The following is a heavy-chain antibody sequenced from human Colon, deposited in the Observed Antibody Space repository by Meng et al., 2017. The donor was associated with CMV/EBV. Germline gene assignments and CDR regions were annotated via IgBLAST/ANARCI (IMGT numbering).Heavy chain of an antibody. J-gene: IGHJ4*02. CDR3: AKSDSSGFYYKPIDY. Sequence: GGSLRLSCEASGFIFSSYAMSWVRQAPGKGLEWVSAISSGGATTYYAESVKGRFAISRDNSKNTVFLQVNSLRAEDAAVYYCAKSDSSGFYYKPIDYWGQGTLVTVSS. CDR2: ISSGGATT. V-gene: IGHV3-23*01. D-gene: IGHD3-22*01. CDR1: GFIFSSYA.